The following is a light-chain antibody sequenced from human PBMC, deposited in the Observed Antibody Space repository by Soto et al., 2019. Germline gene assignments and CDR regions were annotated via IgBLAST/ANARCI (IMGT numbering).Light chain of an antibody. CDR3: QQYSISPWT. CDR2: GIS. CDR1: QSVTSNY. J-gene: IGKJ1*01. Sequence: EIVLTQSPGTLSLSPGESAALSCRASQSVTSNYLVWYRQKPGQAPRLLIYGISSRAAGIPDRFSGSGSGTDFTLTISRLGPEDSAVYYCQQYSISPWTFGQGTRVEI. V-gene: IGKV3-20*01.